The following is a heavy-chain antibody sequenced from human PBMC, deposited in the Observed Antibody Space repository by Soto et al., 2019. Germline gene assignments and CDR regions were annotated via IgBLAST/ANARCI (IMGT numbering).Heavy chain of an antibody. CDR2: IYYSGST. D-gene: IGHD2-2*01. J-gene: IGHJ4*02. CDR1: GGSISISNYY. Sequence: SETLSLTCTVSGGSISISNYYWGWIRQPPGKGLEWIGYIYYSGSTYYNPSLKSRVTISVDTSKNQFSLKLSSVTAADTAVYYCAGTIVVVPAATTWASPFDYWGQGTLVTVSS. CDR3: AGTIVVVPAATTWASPFDY. V-gene: IGHV4-31*03.